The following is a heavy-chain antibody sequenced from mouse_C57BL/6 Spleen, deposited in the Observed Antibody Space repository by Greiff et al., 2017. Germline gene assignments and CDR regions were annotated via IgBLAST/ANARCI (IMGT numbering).Heavy chain of an antibody. D-gene: IGHD2-5*01. Sequence: QVQLQQSGPELVKPGASVKISCKASGYAFSSSWINWVKQRPGKGLEWIGRIYPGDGDTNYNGKFKGKATLTADKSSSTAYMQLSSLTSEDSAVYFCARSPTIVTTPYYFDYWGQGTTLTVSS. CDR2: IYPGDGDT. CDR1: GYAFSSSW. J-gene: IGHJ2*01. V-gene: IGHV1-82*01. CDR3: ARSPTIVTTPYYFDY.